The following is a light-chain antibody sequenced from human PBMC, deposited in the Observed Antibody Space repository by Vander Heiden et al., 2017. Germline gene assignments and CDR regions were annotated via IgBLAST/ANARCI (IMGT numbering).Light chain of an antibody. J-gene: IGLJ2*01. CDR1: KLGDKY. V-gene: IGLV3-1*01. Sequence: SYELTRPPSVSVSPGQTASITCSGDKLGDKYACWYQQKPGQSPVLVIYQDSKRPSGIPERFSGSNSGNTATLTISGTQAMDEADYYCQAWDSSTLVFGGGTNLTVL. CDR3: QAWDSSTLV. CDR2: QDS.